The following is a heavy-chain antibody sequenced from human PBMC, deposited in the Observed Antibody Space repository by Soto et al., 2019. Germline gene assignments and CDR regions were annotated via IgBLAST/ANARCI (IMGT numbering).Heavy chain of an antibody. J-gene: IGHJ4*02. CDR1: GFTFSSYA. V-gene: IGHV3-23*01. CDR2: ISGSGGSP. D-gene: IGHD7-27*01. CDR3: AKDLGDSTHYFDY. Sequence: GGSLRLSCAASGFTFSSYAMSWVRQAPGKGLEWVSVISGSGGSPYYADSVKGRFTISRDNSKNTLYLQMNSLRAEDTAVYYCAKDLGDSTHYFDYWGQGTLVTVSS.